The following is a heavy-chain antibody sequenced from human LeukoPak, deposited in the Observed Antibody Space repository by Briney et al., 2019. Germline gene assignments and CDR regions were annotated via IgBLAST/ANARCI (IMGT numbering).Heavy chain of an antibody. Sequence: SETLSLTCAVYGGSFSGYYWSWIRQPPGKGLEWIGEINHSGSTNYNPSLKSRVTISVDTSKNQFSLKLSSVTAADTAVYYCARHRVLLGPFDPWGQGTLVTVSS. CDR3: ARHRVLLGPFDP. CDR1: GGSFSGYY. D-gene: IGHD2-8*02. J-gene: IGHJ5*02. V-gene: IGHV4-34*01. CDR2: INHSGST.